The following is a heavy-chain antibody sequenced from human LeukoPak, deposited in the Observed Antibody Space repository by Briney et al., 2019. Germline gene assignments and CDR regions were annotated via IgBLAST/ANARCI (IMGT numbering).Heavy chain of an antibody. Sequence: HSQTLSLTCAISGDSVSSDNAAWNWIRQSPSRGLEWLGRTYYRSKWYNDYAVSVKSRITINPDTSKNQFSLQLNSVTPEDTAVYYCAREWGSSSSWYGYFVYWGQGTLVTVSS. J-gene: IGHJ4*02. CDR2: TYYRSKWYN. CDR3: AREWGSSSSWYGYFVY. V-gene: IGHV6-1*01. CDR1: GDSVSSDNAA. D-gene: IGHD6-13*01.